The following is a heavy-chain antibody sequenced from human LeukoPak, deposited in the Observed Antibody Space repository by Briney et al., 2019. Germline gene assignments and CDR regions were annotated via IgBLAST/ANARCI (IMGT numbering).Heavy chain of an antibody. D-gene: IGHD4-23*01. CDR3: AREEYDGNSVQSGVDY. Sequence: SQTLSLTCTVSGGSISSGSYYWSWIRQPAGKGLEWIGRIYTSGSTNYNPSLKSRVTISVDTSKNQFSLKLSSVTAADTAVYYCAREEYDGNSVQSGVDYWGQGTLVTVSS. CDR2: IYTSGST. CDR1: GGSISSGSYY. V-gene: IGHV4-61*02. J-gene: IGHJ4*02.